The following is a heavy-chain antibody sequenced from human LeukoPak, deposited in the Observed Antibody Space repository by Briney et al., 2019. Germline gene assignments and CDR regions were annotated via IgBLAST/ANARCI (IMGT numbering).Heavy chain of an antibody. Sequence: PGGSLRLSCAASGFIFSSYWMSWVRQAPGKGLEWVANIKQDGSDKSYVDSVKGRFTISRDNAKNSLYLQMNSLRAEDTAVYYCARDSXFTMRDYWGXGTXVXVSS. CDR1: GFIFSSYW. CDR3: ARDSXFTMRDY. D-gene: IGHD3-22*01. CDR2: IKQDGSDK. J-gene: IGHJ4*01. V-gene: IGHV3-7*01.